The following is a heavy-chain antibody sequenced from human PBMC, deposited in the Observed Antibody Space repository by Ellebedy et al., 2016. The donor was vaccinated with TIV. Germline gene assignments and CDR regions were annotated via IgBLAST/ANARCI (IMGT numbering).Heavy chain of an antibody. J-gene: IGHJ4*02. V-gene: IGHV1-46*01. CDR2: INPSGGST. Sequence: ASVKVSCKASGYAFTSYYIHWVRQAPGQGLEWMGIINPSGGSTSYAQKFQGRVTMTRDTSTSTVYMELSSLRSEDTAVYYCARDEGDTYYYDSSGYHYYYWGQGTLVTVSS. D-gene: IGHD3-22*01. CDR3: ARDEGDTYYYDSSGYHYYY. CDR1: GYAFTSYY.